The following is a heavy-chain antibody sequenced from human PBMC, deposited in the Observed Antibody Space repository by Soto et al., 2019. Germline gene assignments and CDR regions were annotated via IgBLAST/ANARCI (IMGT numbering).Heavy chain of an antibody. CDR2: IYPGDSDT. D-gene: IGHD2-8*01. J-gene: IGHJ2*01. Sequence: GESLKISCKGSGYSFTSYWIGWVRQMPGKGLEWMGIIYPGDSDTRYSPSFQGQVTISADKSISTAYLQWSSLKASDTAMYYCARMERFEDIVLMVYATRTTGYFDLWGRGTLVTVSS. CDR1: GYSFTSYW. CDR3: ARMERFEDIVLMVYATRTTGYFDL. V-gene: IGHV5-51*01.